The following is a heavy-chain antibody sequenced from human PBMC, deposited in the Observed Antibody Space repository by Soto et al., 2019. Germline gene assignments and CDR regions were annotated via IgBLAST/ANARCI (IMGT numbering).Heavy chain of an antibody. Sequence: SETLSLTCPVSGGSISSGDYYWSWIRQPPGKGLEWIGYIYYSGSTYYNPSLKSRVTISVDTSKNQFSLKLSSVTAADTAVYYCARYIVVVPKRPYYYYGMDVWGQGTTVTVSS. CDR2: IYYSGST. J-gene: IGHJ6*02. CDR3: ARYIVVVPKRPYYYYGMDV. D-gene: IGHD3-22*01. V-gene: IGHV4-30-4*01. CDR1: GGSISSGDYY.